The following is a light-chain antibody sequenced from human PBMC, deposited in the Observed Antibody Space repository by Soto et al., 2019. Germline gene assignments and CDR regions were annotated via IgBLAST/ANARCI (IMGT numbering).Light chain of an antibody. J-gene: IGLJ1*01. CDR1: SSDVGGYNY. V-gene: IGLV2-14*01. Sequence: QSVQTQPASVSGSPGQSITISCTGTSSDVGGYNYVSWYQQHPGKAPKLMIYEVSNRPSGVSNRFSGSKSGNTASLTISGLQAEDEADYYCTSYTSSITYVFGTGTKLTVL. CDR3: TSYTSSITYV. CDR2: EVS.